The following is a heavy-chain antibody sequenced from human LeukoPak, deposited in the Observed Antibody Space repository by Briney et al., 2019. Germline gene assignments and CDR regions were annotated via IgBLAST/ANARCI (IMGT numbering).Heavy chain of an antibody. CDR1: GGSISSGGYY. D-gene: IGHD5-24*01. CDR3: ARVREAVLAFDI. CDR2: IDWDDDK. Sequence: TLSLTCTVSGGSISSGGYYWSWIRQHPGKALEWLARIDWDDDKYYNTSLKTRLTISKDTSKNQVVLTMTNMDPVDTATYYCARVREAVLAFDIWGQGTMVTVSS. V-gene: IGHV2-70*11. J-gene: IGHJ3*02.